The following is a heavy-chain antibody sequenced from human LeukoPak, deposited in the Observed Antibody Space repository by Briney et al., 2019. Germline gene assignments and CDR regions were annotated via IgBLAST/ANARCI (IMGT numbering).Heavy chain of an antibody. CDR3: ARSDLWFGGSDL. Sequence: GGSLRLSCAASGFTFSSYAMHWVRQAPGKGLEYVSAISSNGGSTYYANSVKGRFTISRDNSKNTLYLQMGSLRAEDMAVYYCARSDLWFGGSDLWGRGTLVTVSS. V-gene: IGHV3-64*01. J-gene: IGHJ2*01. D-gene: IGHD3-10*01. CDR2: ISSNGGST. CDR1: GFTFSSYA.